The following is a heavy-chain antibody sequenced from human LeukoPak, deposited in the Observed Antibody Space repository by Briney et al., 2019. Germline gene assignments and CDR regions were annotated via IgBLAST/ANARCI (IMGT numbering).Heavy chain of an antibody. D-gene: IGHD1-26*01. CDR2: IYYRGST. CDR1: GGSISSGDYY. CDR3: ARENKPLSGSYNY. V-gene: IGHV4-30-4*08. J-gene: IGHJ4*02. Sequence: SETLSLTCTVSGGSISSGDYYWSWIRQPPGKGLEWIGYIYYRGSTYYNPSLKSRVTISVDTSKNQFSLKLSSVTAADTAVYYCARENKPLSGSYNYWGQGTLVTVSS.